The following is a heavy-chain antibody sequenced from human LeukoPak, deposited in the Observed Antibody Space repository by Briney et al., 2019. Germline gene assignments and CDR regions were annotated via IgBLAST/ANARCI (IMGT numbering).Heavy chain of an antibody. CDR1: GLTFSSYG. D-gene: IGHD6-19*01. V-gene: IGHV3-33*01. J-gene: IGHJ4*02. CDR3: ARAGYNSGWYEY. Sequence: GTSLRLSCAPSGLTFSSYGMRWVRQAPGKGLECVAGIWEDGSNIYYADFVKGRFIISRDDSKNTLYLQRSSLRCAVTTVYYCARAGYNSGWYEYWGQGTLVTVSS. CDR2: IWEDGSNI.